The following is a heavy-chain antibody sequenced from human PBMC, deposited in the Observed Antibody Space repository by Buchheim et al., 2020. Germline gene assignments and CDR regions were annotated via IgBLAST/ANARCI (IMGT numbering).Heavy chain of an antibody. CDR2: IWYDGSNK. CDR3: ARVSYQLLYYGMDV. Sequence: QVQLVESGGGVVQPGRSLRLSCAASGFTFSSYGMHWVRQAPGKGLEWVAVIWYDGSNKYYADSVKGRSTISRDNSKNTLYLQMNSLRAEDTAVYYCARVSYQLLYYGMDVWGQGTT. D-gene: IGHD2-2*01. CDR1: GFTFSSYG. V-gene: IGHV3-33*01. J-gene: IGHJ6*02.